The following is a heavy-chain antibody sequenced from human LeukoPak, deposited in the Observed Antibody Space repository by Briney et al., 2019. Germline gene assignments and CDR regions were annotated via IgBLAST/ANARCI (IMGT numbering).Heavy chain of an antibody. CDR3: AGATWNYKGNDAFDI. Sequence: GGSLRLSCAPSGFTFSIYGMHWVRQAPDKGLEWVAVISYDGSNKYYADSVKGRFTLPRDNSKNTLYLQMNSLRAEDTAVYSCAGATWNYKGNDAFDIWGEGTMVTVSS. CDR2: ISYDGSNK. V-gene: IGHV3-30*03. CDR1: GFTFSIYG. D-gene: IGHD1-7*01. J-gene: IGHJ3*02.